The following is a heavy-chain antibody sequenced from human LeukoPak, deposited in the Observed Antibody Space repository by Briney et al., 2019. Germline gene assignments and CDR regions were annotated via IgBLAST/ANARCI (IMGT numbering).Heavy chain of an antibody. J-gene: IGHJ6*03. CDR1: GYTFTSYG. Sequence: SVKVSCKASGYTFTSYGISWVRQAPGQGLEWMGGIIPIFGTANYAQKFQGRVTITADKSTSTAYMELSSLRSEDTAVYYCARDQAIYGSGSYYYYYYYMDVWGKGTTVTISS. CDR2: IIPIFGTA. V-gene: IGHV1-69*06. D-gene: IGHD3-10*01. CDR3: ARDQAIYGSGSYYYYYYYMDV.